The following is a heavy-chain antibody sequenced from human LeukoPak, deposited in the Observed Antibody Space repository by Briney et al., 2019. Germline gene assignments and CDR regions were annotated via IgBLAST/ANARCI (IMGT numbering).Heavy chain of an antibody. V-gene: IGHV3-23*01. CDR2: ISGSGGST. CDR3: AKDPHGAKTFDY. CDR1: GFTFSSYA. J-gene: IGHJ4*02. D-gene: IGHD4-17*01. Sequence: HLGGSLRLSCAASGFTFSSYAMSWVRQAPGKGLEWVSAISGSGGSTYYADSVKGRFTISRDNSKNTLYLQMNSLRAEDTAVYYCAKDPHGAKTFDYWGQGTLVTVSS.